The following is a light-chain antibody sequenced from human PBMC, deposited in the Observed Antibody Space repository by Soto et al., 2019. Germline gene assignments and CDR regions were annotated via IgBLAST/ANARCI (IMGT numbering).Light chain of an antibody. CDR3: QQYNSYLWT. CDR2: HAS. V-gene: IGKV1-5*01. Sequence: IPMTQSASTLPANLGDTVTITSRASQSISNWLAWYQQKPGTAPKVLIYHASNLQSGVPSRFSGSGSGTEFTLTITSLQPDDFATYYCQQYNSYLWTFAQGTKVDVK. CDR1: QSISNW. J-gene: IGKJ1*01.